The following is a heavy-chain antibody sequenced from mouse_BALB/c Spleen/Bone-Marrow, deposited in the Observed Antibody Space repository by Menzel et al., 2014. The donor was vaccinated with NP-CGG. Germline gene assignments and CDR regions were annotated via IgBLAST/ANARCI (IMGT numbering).Heavy chain of an antibody. J-gene: IGHJ1*01. Sequence: VQLQQPGPELVKPVASVKISCKTSGYSFTEYTMHWVKQRHGKSLEWIGRINPNNGGTSYNQKSKGKATLTVDKSSSTAYMELRSLTSEDSAVYYCARPGRLGRDWYFDVWGAGTTVTVSS. CDR3: ARPGRLGRDWYFDV. CDR1: GYSFTEYT. V-gene: IGHV1-22*01. CDR2: INPNNGGT. D-gene: IGHD4-1*01.